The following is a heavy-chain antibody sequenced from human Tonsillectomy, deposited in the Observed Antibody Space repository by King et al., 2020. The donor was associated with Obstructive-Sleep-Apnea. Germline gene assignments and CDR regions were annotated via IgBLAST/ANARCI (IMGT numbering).Heavy chain of an antibody. V-gene: IGHV4-39*07. Sequence: QLQESGPGLVKPSETLSLTCTVSGGSIISTSYYWGWVRQPPGKGLEWIASIYYSGSTYHNPSLKSRVTISVDTSKNPFSLKLGSVTAADTAVYYCARPAYCGGDCYSYGAFDIWGQGTMVTVSS. J-gene: IGHJ3*02. CDR3: ARPAYCGGDCYSYGAFDI. CDR2: IYYSGST. D-gene: IGHD2-21*02. CDR1: GGSIISTSYY.